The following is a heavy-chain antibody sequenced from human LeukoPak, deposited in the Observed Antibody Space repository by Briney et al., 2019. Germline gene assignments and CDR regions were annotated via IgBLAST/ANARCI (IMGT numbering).Heavy chain of an antibody. V-gene: IGHV1-8*03. J-gene: IGHJ4*02. CDR1: GYTFTSYD. CDR2: MNPNSGNT. D-gene: IGHD6-19*01. CDR3: AMGVGAPEDLAVAADFDY. Sequence: ASVKVSCKASGYTFTSYDINWVRQATGQGLEWMGWMNPNSGNTGYAQKFQGRVTITADKSTSTAYVELSSLRSEDTAVYYCAMGVGAPEDLAVAADFDYWGQGTLVTVSS.